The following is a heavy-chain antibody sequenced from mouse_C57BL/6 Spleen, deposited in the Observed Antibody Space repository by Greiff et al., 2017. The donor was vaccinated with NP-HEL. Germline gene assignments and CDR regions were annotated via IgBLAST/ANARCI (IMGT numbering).Heavy chain of an antibody. CDR1: GYTFTGYW. CDR2: ILPGSGST. CDR3: ASPSRLRPPYAMDY. D-gene: IGHD2-2*01. Sequence: QVQLQQSGAELMKPGASVKLSCKATGYTFTGYWIEWVKQRPGHGLEWIGEILPGSGSTNYNEKFKGKATFTADTSSYTAYMQLSSLTTEDSAIYCCASPSRLRPPYAMDYWGQGTSVTVSS. V-gene: IGHV1-9*01. J-gene: IGHJ4*01.